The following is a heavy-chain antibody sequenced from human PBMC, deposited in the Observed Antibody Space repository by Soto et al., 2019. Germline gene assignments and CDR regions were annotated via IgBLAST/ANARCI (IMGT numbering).Heavy chain of an antibody. CDR2: IIPIFGTA. D-gene: IGHD2-15*01. CDR3: ARNRGLSYCSGGSCYSNWFDP. J-gene: IGHJ5*02. Sequence: QVQLVQSGAEVKKPGSSVKVSCKASGGTFSSYAISWVRQAPGQGLEWMGGIIPIFGTANYAQKFQGRVTITADESTSTAYMELSSLRSEDTAVYYCARNRGLSYCSGGSCYSNWFDPWGQGTLVTVSS. V-gene: IGHV1-69*01. CDR1: GGTFSSYA.